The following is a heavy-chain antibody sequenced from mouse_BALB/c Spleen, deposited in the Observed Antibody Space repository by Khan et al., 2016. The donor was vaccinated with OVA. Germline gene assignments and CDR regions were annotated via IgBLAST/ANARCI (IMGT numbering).Heavy chain of an antibody. J-gene: IGHJ4*01. CDR1: GYSITSDYA. Sequence: EVQLQESGPGLVKPSQSLSLTCTVTGYSITSDYAWNWIRQFPGNKLEWMGYISYSGSTTYNPSLQRRISITRDPSKDQFFLQLNSVTSEDTATYYLASELGRYYALDYWGQGTSVTVSS. CDR3: ASELGRYYALDY. V-gene: IGHV3-2*02. CDR2: ISYSGST. D-gene: IGHD4-1*01.